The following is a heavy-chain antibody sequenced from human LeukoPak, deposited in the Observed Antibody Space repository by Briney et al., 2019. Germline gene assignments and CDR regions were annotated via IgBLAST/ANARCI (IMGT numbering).Heavy chain of an antibody. CDR2: IWFDGSKE. CDR1: GFPHRRYG. D-gene: IGHD2-21*02. Sequence: PGGPLRLLCAASGFPHRRYGMHWVRQAPGKGRVWVAVIWFDGSKEYYADSAKGRFTISRDNPKNTVYLQMNSLRVEDTAVYYCARVVGVTEGWGYFDYWGQGALVTVSS. CDR3: ARVVGVTEGWGYFDY. V-gene: IGHV3-33*08. J-gene: IGHJ4*02.